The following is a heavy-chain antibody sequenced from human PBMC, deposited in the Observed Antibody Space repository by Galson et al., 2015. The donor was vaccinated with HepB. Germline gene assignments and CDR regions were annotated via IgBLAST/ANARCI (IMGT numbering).Heavy chain of an antibody. Sequence: SLRLSCAASGFTFSHYWMTWVRQSPEKGLEWVGNIGQDGNEKYSGNSVRGRFTMSRDNSKNMLYLQMNSLRADDTAVYFCAKESGVTPVRGVAAPFDYWGQGTLVTVSS. D-gene: IGHD3-10*01. CDR3: AKESGVTPVRGVAAPFDY. CDR1: GFTFSHYW. J-gene: IGHJ4*02. CDR2: IGQDGNEK. V-gene: IGHV3-7*03.